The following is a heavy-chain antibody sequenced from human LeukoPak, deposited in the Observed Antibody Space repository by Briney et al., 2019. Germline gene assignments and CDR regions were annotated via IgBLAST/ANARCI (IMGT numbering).Heavy chain of an antibody. CDR1: GFTFSNYA. CDR2: ISGSGGIT. V-gene: IGHV3-23*01. CDR3: ARDRLHYDSLTGYPAD. Sequence: GGSLRLSCAASGFTFSNYALSWVRQAPGKGLEWVSAISGSGGITYYADSVKGRFTISRDNSKNTLYLQMNSLRAEDTAVYYCARDRLHYDSLTGYPADWGQGTLVTVSS. D-gene: IGHD3-9*01. J-gene: IGHJ4*02.